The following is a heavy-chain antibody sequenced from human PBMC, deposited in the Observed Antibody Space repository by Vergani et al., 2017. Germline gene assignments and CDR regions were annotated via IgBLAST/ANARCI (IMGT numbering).Heavy chain of an antibody. V-gene: IGHV1-69*06. CDR3: ARDYREDYYDSSCTFDY. Sequence: QVQLVQSGAEVKKPGSSVKVSCKASGGTFSSYAISWVRQAPGQGLEWMGGIIPIFGTANYAQKFQGRVTITADKSTSTAYMELSSLRSEDTAVYYCARDYREDYYDSSCTFDYWGQGTLVTVSS. J-gene: IGHJ4*02. D-gene: IGHD3-22*01. CDR1: GGTFSSYA. CDR2: IIPIFGTA.